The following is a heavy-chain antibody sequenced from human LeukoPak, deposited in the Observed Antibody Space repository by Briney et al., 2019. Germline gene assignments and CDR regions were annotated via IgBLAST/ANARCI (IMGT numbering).Heavy chain of an antibody. CDR1: GITFSNAW. CDR3: TTTRGYSGYALGY. D-gene: IGHD5-12*01. J-gene: IGHJ4*02. CDR2: IKSKSDGETR. V-gene: IGHV3-15*01. Sequence: GGSLRLSCAASGITFSNAWMSWVRQAPGKGLEWVGRIKSKSDGETRDYAAPVKGRFTISRDDSKNAVYLQMNSLKTEDTAVYYCTTTRGYSGYALGYWGQGTLVTVSS.